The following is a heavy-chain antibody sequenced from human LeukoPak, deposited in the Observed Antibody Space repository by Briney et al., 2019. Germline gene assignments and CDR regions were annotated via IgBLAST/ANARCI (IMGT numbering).Heavy chain of an antibody. Sequence: SETLSLTCAVYGGSFSGYYWSWIRQPPGKGLEWIGYIYYSGSTNYNPSLKSRVTISVDTSKNQFSLKLSSVTAADTAVYYCARVYGSASYWFDPWGQGTLVTVSS. V-gene: IGHV4-59*01. CDR2: IYYSGST. CDR1: GGSFSGYY. CDR3: ARVYGSASYWFDP. J-gene: IGHJ5*02. D-gene: IGHD3-10*01.